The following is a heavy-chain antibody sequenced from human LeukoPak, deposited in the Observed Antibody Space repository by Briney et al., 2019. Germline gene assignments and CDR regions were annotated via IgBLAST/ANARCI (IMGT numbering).Heavy chain of an antibody. CDR1: GFTFSSYW. V-gene: IGHV3-7*01. Sequence: GGSLRLSCAASGFTFSSYWMSWVRQAPGKGLEWVANIKQDGSEKYYVDSVKGRFTISRDNAKNSLYLQMNSLRAEDTAVYYCASPPSRRGSSFGYFDLWGRGTLVTVSS. CDR2: IKQDGSEK. J-gene: IGHJ2*01. D-gene: IGHD3-10*01. CDR3: ASPPSRRGSSFGYFDL.